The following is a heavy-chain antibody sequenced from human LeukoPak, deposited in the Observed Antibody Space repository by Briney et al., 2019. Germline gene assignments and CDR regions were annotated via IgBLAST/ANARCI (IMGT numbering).Heavy chain of an antibody. J-gene: IGHJ6*02. CDR2: ISSTSSFI. V-gene: IGHV3-21*01. CDR1: EFTFRTCA. Sequence: PGGSLRLSCAASEFTFRTCAMNWVRQAPGKGLEWVASISSTSSFISYADSVKGRFTISRDNAKNSLHLQMNSLRVEDTAVYYCAKNGGPHGMDVWGQGTTVTVSS. CDR3: AKNGGPHGMDV. D-gene: IGHD3-16*01.